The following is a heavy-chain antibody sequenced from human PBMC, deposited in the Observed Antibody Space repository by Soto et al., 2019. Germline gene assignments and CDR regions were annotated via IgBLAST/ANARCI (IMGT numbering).Heavy chain of an antibody. Sequence: SGPTLVNPTQTLTLTCTFSGFSLSTGGVGVGWIRQPPGKALEWLALIYWDDDKRYSPSLRSRLTITKDTSKNQVVLTMTNMDPVDTATYYCIQSRCGGDCLQSYASYYYYGMDVWGQGTTVTV. CDR2: IYWDDDK. CDR1: GFSLSTGGVG. J-gene: IGHJ6*02. V-gene: IGHV2-5*02. CDR3: IQSRCGGDCLQSYASYYYYGMDV. D-gene: IGHD2-21*02.